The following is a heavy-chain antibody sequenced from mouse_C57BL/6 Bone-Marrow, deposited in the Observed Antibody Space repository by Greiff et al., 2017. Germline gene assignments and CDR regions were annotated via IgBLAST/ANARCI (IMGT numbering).Heavy chain of an antibody. J-gene: IGHJ2*01. D-gene: IGHD2-10*02. CDR3: TTGGYGLYFDY. Sequence: EVQLQQSGAELVRPGASVKLSCTASGFNIKDDYMHWVKQRPEQGLEWIGWIDPENGDTEYASKFQGKATITAYTSSNSAYLQLSSLTSEDTAVYYCTTGGYGLYFDYWGQGTTLTVSS. CDR2: IDPENGDT. V-gene: IGHV14-4*01. CDR1: GFNIKDDY.